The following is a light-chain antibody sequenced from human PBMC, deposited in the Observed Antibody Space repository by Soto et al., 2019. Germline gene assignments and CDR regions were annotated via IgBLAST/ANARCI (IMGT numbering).Light chain of an antibody. J-gene: IGKJ4*01. CDR1: QIFSGTY. CDR3: QHDSNLPLP. Sequence: EIVLTQSPGTLSLSPGERATLSCRASQIFSGTYLAWYQQKPGQAPRLLIYEVSTRATGIPDRFSGSGSGTYFTLTISRLEPEDFAVYYCQHDSNLPLPFGGGTKVEIK. CDR2: EVS. V-gene: IGKV3-20*01.